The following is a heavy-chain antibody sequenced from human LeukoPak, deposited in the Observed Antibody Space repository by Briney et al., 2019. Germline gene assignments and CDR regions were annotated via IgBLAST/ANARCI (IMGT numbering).Heavy chain of an antibody. Sequence: GGSLRLSCAASGFTFDDYAMHWVRQAPGKGLEWVSSISDSGGYTYYADSVKGRFTISRDNSRNTLYLQMSSLRVEDTALYYCAKDHWLHAHDYWGQGTLVTVSS. D-gene: IGHD6-19*01. V-gene: IGHV3-23*01. CDR3: AKDHWLHAHDY. J-gene: IGHJ4*02. CDR1: GFTFDDYA. CDR2: ISDSGGYT.